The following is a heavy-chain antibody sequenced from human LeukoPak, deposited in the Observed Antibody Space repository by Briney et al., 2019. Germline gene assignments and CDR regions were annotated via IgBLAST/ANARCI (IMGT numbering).Heavy chain of an antibody. CDR2: IYYSGSS. J-gene: IGHJ4*02. CDR3: ARDPRKSSSYQTFDS. Sequence: SETLSLTCKVSGVSMTPYYWSWIRQSPGRGLEWIDYIYYSGSSNYNPSLKGRVTMSLDTSENHVSLTLTSVTAADTAVYYCARDPRKSSSYQTFDSWGQGILVAVSS. V-gene: IGHV4-59*01. D-gene: IGHD3-16*02. CDR1: GVSMTPYY.